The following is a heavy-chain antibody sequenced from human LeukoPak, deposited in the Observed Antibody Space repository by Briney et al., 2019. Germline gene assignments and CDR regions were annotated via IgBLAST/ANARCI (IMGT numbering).Heavy chain of an antibody. D-gene: IGHD5-18*01. J-gene: IGHJ6*02. CDR3: AKDQADTAMGPYYYYGMDV. CDR1: GFTFSSYG. Sequence: GGSLRLSCAASGFTFSSYGMHWVRQAPGKGLEWVAVISYDGSNKYYADSVKGRFTISRDNSKNTLYLQMNSLRAEDTAVYYCAKDQADTAMGPYYYYGMDVWGQGTLVTVSS. CDR2: ISYDGSNK. V-gene: IGHV3-30*18.